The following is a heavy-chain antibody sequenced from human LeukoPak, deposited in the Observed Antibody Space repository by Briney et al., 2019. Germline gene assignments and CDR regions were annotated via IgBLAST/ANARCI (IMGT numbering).Heavy chain of an antibody. J-gene: IGHJ6*03. CDR2: ISSSGSTI. D-gene: IGHD1-26*01. CDR3: ARDGRNPKWGYYYYYMDV. CDR1: GFTFSDYY. V-gene: IGHV3-11*01. Sequence: GGSLRLSCAASGFTFSDYYMSWIRQAPGKGLEWVSYISSSGSTIYYADSMKGRFTISRDNAKNSLYLQMNSLRAEDTAVYYCARDGRNPKWGYYYYYMDVWAKGPRSPSP.